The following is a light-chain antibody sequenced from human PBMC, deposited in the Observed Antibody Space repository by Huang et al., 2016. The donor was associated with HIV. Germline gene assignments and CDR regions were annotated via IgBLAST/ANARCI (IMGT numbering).Light chain of an antibody. CDR1: QVVANN. CDR3: QQYNNWPPWT. V-gene: IGKV3D-15*01. Sequence: EIVMTQSPGTLSVSPGERATLSCRASQVVANNVAWYQQKPGQTPRLLIHGASTRATGIPARFSGSASGTEFTLTISSLQTEDFAIYYCQQYNNWPPWTFGQGT. J-gene: IGKJ1*01. CDR2: GAS.